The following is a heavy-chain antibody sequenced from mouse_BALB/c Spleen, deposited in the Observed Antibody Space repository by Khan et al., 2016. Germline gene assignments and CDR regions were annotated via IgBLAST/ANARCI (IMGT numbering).Heavy chain of an antibody. D-gene: IGHD4-1*01. J-gene: IGHJ3*01. V-gene: IGHV4-1*02. Sequence: EVKLLESGGGLVQPGGSLKLSCAASGFDFSRYWMSWVRQAAGKGLEWIGEINPDSRTITYTPTLKDTFIISRANAKNTLYLQLIKGSFVDTSLYFSARHPPVCDWAWFAYWGQGTLDTVSA. CDR1: GFDFSRYW. CDR3: ARHPPVCDWAWFAY. CDR2: INPDSRTI.